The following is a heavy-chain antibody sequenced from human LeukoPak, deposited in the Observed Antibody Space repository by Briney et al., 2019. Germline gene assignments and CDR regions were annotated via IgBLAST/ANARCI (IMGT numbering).Heavy chain of an antibody. Sequence: GGSLRLSCAASGVTFSSYAMSWVRQAPGKGLEWVANIKQHGSEKYYVDSVKGRFTISRDNAKNSLFLQMNSLRVEDTAVYYCAREYSGYSFDYWGQGTLVTVSS. V-gene: IGHV3-7*01. CDR2: IKQHGSEK. CDR3: AREYSGYSFDY. J-gene: IGHJ4*02. CDR1: GVTFSSYA. D-gene: IGHD5-12*01.